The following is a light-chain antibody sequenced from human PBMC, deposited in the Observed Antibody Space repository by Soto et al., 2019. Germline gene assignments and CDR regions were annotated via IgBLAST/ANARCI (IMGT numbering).Light chain of an antibody. V-gene: IGKV3-15*01. Sequence: EIVMTQSPATLSVSPGEGATISCRASQGIGDTLAWYQQKPGQTPRLLIYDTSIMATGVPARFSGSRSGAEFTLTISSLQSEDFAVYYCQQYVNRPFTFGGGTKVESK. CDR1: QGIGDT. CDR2: DTS. J-gene: IGKJ4*01. CDR3: QQYVNRPFT.